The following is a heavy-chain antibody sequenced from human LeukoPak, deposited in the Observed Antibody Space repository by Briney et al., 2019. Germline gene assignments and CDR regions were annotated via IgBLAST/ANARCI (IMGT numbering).Heavy chain of an antibody. CDR3: ARAIQDDFWSGYHFDY. Sequence: SETLSLTCTVSGGSISSYYWSWIRQPPGKGLEWIGYIYYSGSINYNPSLKSRVTISVGTSKNQFSLKLTSVTVADTAVYYCARAIQDDFWSGYHFDYWGQGTLVTVSS. V-gene: IGHV4-59*01. D-gene: IGHD3-3*01. J-gene: IGHJ4*02. CDR2: IYYSGSI. CDR1: GGSISSYY.